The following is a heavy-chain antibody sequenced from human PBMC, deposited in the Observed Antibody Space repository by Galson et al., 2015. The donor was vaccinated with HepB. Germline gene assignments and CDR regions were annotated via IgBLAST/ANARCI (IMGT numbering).Heavy chain of an antibody. J-gene: IGHJ2*01. CDR3: ATDLGWELLFGRLAKEGLCFDL. Sequence: SVKVSCKVSGYTLTELSMHWVRQAPGKGLEWMGGFDPEDGETIYAQKFQGRVTMTEDTSTDTAYMELSSLRSEDTAVYYCATDLGWELLFGRLAKEGLCFDLWGRGTLVTVSS. CDR2: FDPEDGET. V-gene: IGHV1-24*01. D-gene: IGHD1-26*01. CDR1: GYTLTELS.